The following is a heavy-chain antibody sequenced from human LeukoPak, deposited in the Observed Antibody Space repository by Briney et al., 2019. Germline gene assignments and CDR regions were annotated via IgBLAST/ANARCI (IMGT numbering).Heavy chain of an antibody. D-gene: IGHD3-22*01. CDR1: GYTFTGYY. Sequence: ASVKVSCKASGYTFTGYYMHWVRQAPGQGLEWMGWINPNSGGTNYAQKLQGRVTMTTDTSTSTAYMELRSLRSDDTAVYYCARVKSYDSSGYDYWGQGTLVTVSS. CDR3: ARVKSYDSSGYDY. V-gene: IGHV1-2*02. CDR2: INPNSGGT. J-gene: IGHJ4*02.